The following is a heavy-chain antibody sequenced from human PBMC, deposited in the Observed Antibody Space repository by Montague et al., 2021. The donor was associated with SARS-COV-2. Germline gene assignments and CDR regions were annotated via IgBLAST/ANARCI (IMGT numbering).Heavy chain of an antibody. J-gene: IGHJ6*02. CDR2: INHSGST. Sequence: SETLSLTCAVYGGSFSGYYLSWIRQPPGKGLEWIGEINHSGSTNYNPSLKSEVTISVDTSKNQFSLKLSSVTAADTAVYYCARGRRILLWFGELLSEGDYYCMDVWGQGTTVTVSS. CDR3: ARGRRILLWFGELLSEGDYYCMDV. V-gene: IGHV4-34*01. CDR1: GGSFSGYY. D-gene: IGHD3-10*01.